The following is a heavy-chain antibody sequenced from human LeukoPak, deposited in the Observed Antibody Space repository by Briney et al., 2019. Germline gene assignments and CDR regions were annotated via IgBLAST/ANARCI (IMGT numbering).Heavy chain of an antibody. Sequence: GGSLRLSCVASGFAFSASGMSWFRQAPGRGPEWVSGTSETGGARYYADSVRGRSTISKDNSKNTLFLQMDNLRAEDTALYYCAKAIARHRDLDAFDIWGQGTLVSVSS. V-gene: IGHV3-23*01. J-gene: IGHJ3*02. CDR1: GFAFSASG. CDR2: TSETGGAR. D-gene: IGHD2-21*01. CDR3: AKAIARHRDLDAFDI.